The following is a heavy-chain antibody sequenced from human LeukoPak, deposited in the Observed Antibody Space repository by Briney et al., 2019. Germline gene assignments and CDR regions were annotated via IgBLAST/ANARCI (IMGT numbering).Heavy chain of an antibody. CDR2: INHSGST. D-gene: IGHD6-19*01. Sequence: PSGTLSLTCAVYGGSFSGYYWSWIRQPPGKGLEWIGEINHSGSTNYNPSLKSRVTISVDTSKNQFSLKLSSVTAADTAVYYCARGFYSSGWTDFDYWGQGTLVTVSS. CDR1: GGSFSGYY. J-gene: IGHJ4*02. CDR3: ARGFYSSGWTDFDY. V-gene: IGHV4-34*01.